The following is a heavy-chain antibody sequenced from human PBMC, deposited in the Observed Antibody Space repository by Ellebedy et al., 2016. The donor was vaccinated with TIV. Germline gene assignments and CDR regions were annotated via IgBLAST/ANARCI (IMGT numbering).Heavy chain of an antibody. CDR1: GGSVSSGSYY. V-gene: IGHV4-61*01. J-gene: IGHJ4*02. CDR3: AREPSRDHTAMFFDY. D-gene: IGHD3-10*02. Sequence: GSLRLXCTVSGGSVSSGSYYWSWIRQPPGKGLEWIGYIYYSGSTNYNPSLKSRVTISVDTSKNQFSLKLSSVTAADTAVYYCAREPSRDHTAMFFDYWGQGTLVTVSS. CDR2: IYYSGST.